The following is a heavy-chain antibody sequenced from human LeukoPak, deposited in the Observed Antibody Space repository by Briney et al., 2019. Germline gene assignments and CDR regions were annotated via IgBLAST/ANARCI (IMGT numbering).Heavy chain of an antibody. J-gene: IGHJ3*02. V-gene: IGHV3-74*01. Sequence: GGSLRLSCAASGFTFSNFWMHWVRHAPGKGLVWVSRINTDGTNTNYADSVKGRLTISRDNAKNTLYLQMNSLRAEDTAVYYCARVRRYYDTTGSDDAFDIWGQGTMVTVSS. CDR1: GFTFSNFW. D-gene: IGHD3-16*01. CDR3: ARVRRYYDTTGSDDAFDI. CDR2: INTDGTNT.